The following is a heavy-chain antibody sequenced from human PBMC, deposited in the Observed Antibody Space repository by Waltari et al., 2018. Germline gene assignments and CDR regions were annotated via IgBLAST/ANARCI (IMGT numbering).Heavy chain of an antibody. CDR1: GGSISSYY. Sequence: QVQLQESGPGLVKPSETLSLTCTVSGGSISSYYWSWIRQPAGKGREWIGRIYTSGSTNSNPAHKSRGTRSVDTSKNQFSLKLSSGTAADTAVYYCARVRPTGVVDYWGQGTLVTVSS. J-gene: IGHJ4*02. CDR2: IYTSGST. CDR3: ARVRPTGVVDY. V-gene: IGHV4-4*07.